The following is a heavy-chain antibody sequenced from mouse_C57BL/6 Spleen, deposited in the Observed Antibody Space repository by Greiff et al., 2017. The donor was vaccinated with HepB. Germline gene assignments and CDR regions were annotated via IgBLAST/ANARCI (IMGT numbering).Heavy chain of an antibody. CDR3: ASRDGSSSYWYFDV. CDR2: IDPSDSYT. D-gene: IGHD1-1*01. V-gene: IGHV1-69*01. J-gene: IGHJ1*03. CDR1: GYTFTSYW. Sequence: QVQLQQPGAELVMPGASVKLSCKASGYTFTSYWMHWVKQRPGQGLEWIGEIDPSDSYTNYNQKFKGKSTLTVDKSSSTAYMQLSSLTSEDSAVYYCASRDGSSSYWYFDVWGTGTTVTVSS.